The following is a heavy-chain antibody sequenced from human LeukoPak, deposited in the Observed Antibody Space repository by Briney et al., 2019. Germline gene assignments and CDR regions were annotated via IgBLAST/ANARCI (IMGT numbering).Heavy chain of an antibody. V-gene: IGHV1-2*02. CDR2: ISGNSGGT. J-gene: IGHJ4*02. CDR3: ARDWGDDSSAYFDY. Sequence: ASVKVSCKSSGYTFTGYYIHWVRQAPRQGLEWMGWISGNSGGTNYAQKFQGRVTMTRDTSISTAYMELSRLRSDDTAVYYCARDWGDDSSAYFDYWGQGTLVTVSS. CDR1: GYTFTGYY. D-gene: IGHD3-22*01.